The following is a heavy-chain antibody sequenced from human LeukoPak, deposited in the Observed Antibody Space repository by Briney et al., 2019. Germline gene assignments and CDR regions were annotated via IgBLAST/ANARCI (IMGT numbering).Heavy chain of an antibody. CDR2: ISSSSSYI. V-gene: IGHV3-21*01. CDR1: GFTFSAYT. J-gene: IGHJ4*02. CDR3: ARDPVGVTPFDY. D-gene: IGHD1-26*01. Sequence: GGSLRLSCAASGFTFSAYTMNWVRRAPGKGLEWVSSISSSSSYIYYADSVQGRFTISRDNAKNSLYLQMNSLRAEDTAVYYCARDPVGVTPFDYWGQGTLVTVSS.